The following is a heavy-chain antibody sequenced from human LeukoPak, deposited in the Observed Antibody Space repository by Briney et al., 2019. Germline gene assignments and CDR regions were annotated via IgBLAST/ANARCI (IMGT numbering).Heavy chain of an antibody. CDR2: IYYSGST. J-gene: IGHJ4*02. D-gene: IGHD3-10*01. V-gene: IGHV4-39*01. CDR3: ARRSSGSYFY. CDR1: GGPISSSSYY. Sequence: SETLSLTCTVSGGPISSSSYYWGWIRQPPGKGLEWIGSIYYSGSTYYNPSLKSRVTISVDTSKNQFSLKLSSVTAADTAVYYCARRSSGSYFYWGQGTLVTVSS.